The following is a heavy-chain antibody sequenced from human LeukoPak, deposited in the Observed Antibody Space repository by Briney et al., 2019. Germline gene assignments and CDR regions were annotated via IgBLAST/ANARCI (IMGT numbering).Heavy chain of an antibody. Sequence: GGSLRLSCAASGFTFSSYAVHWVRQAPGKGLEYVSSISSNGGSTYYSNSVKGRFTISRDNSKNTLYLQMGSLRAEDMAVYYCARGAYYTDKFPLHYWGQGTLVTVSS. J-gene: IGHJ4*02. CDR2: ISSNGGST. CDR3: ARGAYYTDKFPLHY. V-gene: IGHV3-64*01. D-gene: IGHD3-22*01. CDR1: GFTFSSYA.